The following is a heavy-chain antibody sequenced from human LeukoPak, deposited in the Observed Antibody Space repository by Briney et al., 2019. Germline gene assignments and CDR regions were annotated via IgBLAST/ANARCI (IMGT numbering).Heavy chain of an antibody. CDR2: INHSGST. CDR3: ARAPGYCSSTSCRSPSDY. Sequence: SETLSLTCTVSGGSISSSSCYWGWIRQPPGKGLEWIGEINHSGSTNYNPSLKSRVTISVDTSKNQFSPKLSSVTGADTAVYYCARAPGYCSSTSCRSPSDYWGQGTLVPVSS. V-gene: IGHV4-39*07. D-gene: IGHD2-2*01. CDR1: GGSISSSSCY. J-gene: IGHJ4*02.